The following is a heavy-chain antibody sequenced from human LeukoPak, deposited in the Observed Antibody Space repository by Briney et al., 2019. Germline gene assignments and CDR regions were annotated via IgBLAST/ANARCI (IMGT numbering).Heavy chain of an antibody. CDR3: ASTVLRYFDWCLDP. V-gene: IGHV1-2*02. D-gene: IGHD3-9*01. J-gene: IGHJ5*02. CDR1: GYTFTGYY. CDR2: INPNSGGT. Sequence: PAASVQVSCKASGYTFTGYYMHWVRPAPGQGLEWMGWINPNSGGTNYAQKFQGRVTMTRDTSISTAYMELSRLRSDDTAVYYCASTVLRYFDWCLDPWGQGTLVTVSS.